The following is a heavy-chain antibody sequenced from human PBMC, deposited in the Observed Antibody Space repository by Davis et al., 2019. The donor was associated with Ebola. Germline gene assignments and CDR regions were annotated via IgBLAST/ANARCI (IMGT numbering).Heavy chain of an antibody. CDR3: ARNSGIAARWLGY. CDR1: GGSISSSNW. CDR2: IYHSGST. J-gene: IGHJ4*02. V-gene: IGHV4-4*02. D-gene: IGHD6-6*01. Sequence: MPSETLSLTCAVSGGSISSSNWWSWVRQPPGKGLEWIGEIYHSGSTNYNPSLKSRVTISVDKSKNQFSLKLSSVTAADTAVYYCARNSGIAARWLGYWGQGTLVTVSS.